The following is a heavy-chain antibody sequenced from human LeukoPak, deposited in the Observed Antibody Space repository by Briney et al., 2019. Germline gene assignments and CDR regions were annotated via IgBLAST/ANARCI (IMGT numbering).Heavy chain of an antibody. CDR2: FYDSGNT. J-gene: IGHJ4*02. CDR1: GYSISSGYY. V-gene: IGHV4-38-2*02. CDR3: ARQKRNGYSSSWYYFDY. Sequence: QASETLSLTCTVSGYSISSGYYWGWIRQPPGKGLEWIGSFYDSGNTYYNPSLKSRVTISVDTSKNQFSLKLSSVTAADTAVYYCARQKRNGYSSSWYYFDYWGQGTLVTVSS. D-gene: IGHD6-13*01.